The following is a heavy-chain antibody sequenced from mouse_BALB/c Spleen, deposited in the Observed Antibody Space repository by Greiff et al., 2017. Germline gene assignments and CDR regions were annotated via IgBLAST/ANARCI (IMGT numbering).Heavy chain of an antibody. D-gene: IGHD2-1*01. CDR1: GFNIKDYY. CDR2: IDPENGDT. J-gene: IGHJ2*01. Sequence: EVKLQESGAELVRSGASVKLSCTASGFNIKDYYMHWVKQRPEQGLEWIGWIDPENGDTEYAPKFQGKATMTADTSSNTAYLQLSSLTSEDTAVYYCNHLGNSDYWGQGTTLTVSS. V-gene: IGHV14-4*02. CDR3: NHLGNSDY.